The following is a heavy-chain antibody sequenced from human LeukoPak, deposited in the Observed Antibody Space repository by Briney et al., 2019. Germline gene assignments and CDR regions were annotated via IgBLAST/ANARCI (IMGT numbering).Heavy chain of an antibody. D-gene: IGHD2-21*01. V-gene: IGHV3-74*01. J-gene: IGHJ1*01. Sequence: GGSLRLSCAASGVTVSSNYMSWVRQAPGKGLAWVSRLNTDGSNTAYADSVEGRFTLSSDNAKNTVYLQMNSLRDDDTGLYYCARGAVAPDTWGQGTLVIVSS. CDR1: GVTVSSNY. CDR2: LNTDGSNT. CDR3: ARGAVAPDT.